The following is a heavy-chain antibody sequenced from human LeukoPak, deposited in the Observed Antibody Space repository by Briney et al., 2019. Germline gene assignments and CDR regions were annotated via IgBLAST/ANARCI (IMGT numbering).Heavy chain of an antibody. CDR1: GYSISSGYY. D-gene: IGHD5-12*01. CDR3: ARGATLQSVGHFDI. CDR2: IYHSGST. Sequence: SETLSLTCTVSGYSISSGYYWGWIRQPPGKGLEWIGSIYHSGSTYYNPSLKSRVTISVDTSKNQFSLKLSSVTAADTAVYYCARGATLQSVGHFDIWGQGTMVTVSS. V-gene: IGHV4-38-2*02. J-gene: IGHJ3*02.